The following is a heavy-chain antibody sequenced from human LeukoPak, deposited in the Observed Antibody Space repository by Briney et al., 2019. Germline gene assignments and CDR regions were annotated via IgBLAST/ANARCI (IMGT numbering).Heavy chain of an antibody. CDR2: IRYDGSNK. Sequence: PGGSLRLSCAASGFTFSSYGMHWVRQAPGKGLEWVAFIRYDGSNKYYADSVKGRFTISRDNSKNTLYLQMNSLIAEDTAVYYCFSYSSGWYVNYWGQGTLVTVSS. J-gene: IGHJ4*02. CDR3: FSYSSGWYVNY. V-gene: IGHV3-30*02. CDR1: GFTFSSYG. D-gene: IGHD6-19*01.